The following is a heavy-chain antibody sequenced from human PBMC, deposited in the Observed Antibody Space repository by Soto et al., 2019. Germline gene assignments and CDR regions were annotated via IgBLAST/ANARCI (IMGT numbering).Heavy chain of an antibody. CDR1: VGSFNHYY. J-gene: IGHJ4*02. Sequence: SETLSLTCTVSVGSFNHYYWSWIRQPPGKGLEWIGCVYYSGSTNYNPSVKSRVTISIDTSKNQFSLKLSSVTAADTAVYYCTREQTSTAVTQWGQGTLVTVSS. V-gene: IGHV4-59*01. CDR3: TREQTSTAVTQ. D-gene: IGHD4-4*01. CDR2: VYYSGST.